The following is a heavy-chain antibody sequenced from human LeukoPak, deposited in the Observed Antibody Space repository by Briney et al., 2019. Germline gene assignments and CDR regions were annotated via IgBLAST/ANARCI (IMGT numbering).Heavy chain of an antibody. CDR3: ARRFPYYYDSSGYFFVGPHKAYWYFDL. D-gene: IGHD3-22*01. V-gene: IGHV4-39*01. Sequence: SETLSLTCTVSGGSISSSSYYWGWIRQPPGKGLEWIGSIYCSGSTYYNPSLKSRVTISVDTSKNQFSLKLSSVTAADTAVYYCARRFPYYYDSSGYFFVGPHKAYWYFDLWGRGTLVTVSS. J-gene: IGHJ2*01. CDR1: GGSISSSSYY. CDR2: IYCSGST.